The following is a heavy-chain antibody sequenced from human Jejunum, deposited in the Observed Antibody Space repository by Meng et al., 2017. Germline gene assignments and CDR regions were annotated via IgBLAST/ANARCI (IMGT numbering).Heavy chain of an antibody. J-gene: IGHJ6*02. CDR2: ISSRDYST. Sequence: GESLKISCVASGFTFEDYDMNWVRQAPGKGLEWVSAISSRDYSTSNADSVKGRFTISRDNSKNTLYLQMNSLRAEDTAVYYCAKAGGCTGDSCQYLSPYYYYGLDVWGQGTTVTVSS. V-gene: IGHV3-23*01. D-gene: IGHD2-15*01. CDR1: GFTFEDYD. CDR3: AKAGGCTGDSCQYLSPYYYYGLDV.